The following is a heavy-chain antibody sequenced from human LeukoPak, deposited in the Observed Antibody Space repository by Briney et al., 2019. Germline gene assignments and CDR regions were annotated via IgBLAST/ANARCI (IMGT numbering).Heavy chain of an antibody. CDR3: ARGQYYYDSSGFHNWFDP. CDR1: GYSFTSYW. Sequence: GGSLKISCKGSGYSFTSYWIGWVRQMPGKGLEWMGIIYPGDSDTRYSPSFQGQVTISADKSISTAYLQWSSLKASDTAMYYCARGQYYYDSSGFHNWFDPWGQGTLVTVSS. CDR2: IYPGDSDT. D-gene: IGHD3-22*01. V-gene: IGHV5-51*01. J-gene: IGHJ5*02.